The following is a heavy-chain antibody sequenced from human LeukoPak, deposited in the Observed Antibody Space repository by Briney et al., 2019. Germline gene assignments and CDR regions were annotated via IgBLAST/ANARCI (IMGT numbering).Heavy chain of an antibody. CDR3: AREVPYDTSVYYQPFDF. J-gene: IGHJ4*02. Sequence: ASVRVSCKASGYTFSIYGFSWVRQAPGQGLEWMGWIRAYNGNTNYAQKLQGRVTMTTDTSTSTAYMELRSLRSDDTAVYYCAREVPYDTSVYYQPFDFWGQGTLVTVSS. CDR2: IRAYNGNT. V-gene: IGHV1-18*01. CDR1: GYTFSIYG. D-gene: IGHD3-22*01.